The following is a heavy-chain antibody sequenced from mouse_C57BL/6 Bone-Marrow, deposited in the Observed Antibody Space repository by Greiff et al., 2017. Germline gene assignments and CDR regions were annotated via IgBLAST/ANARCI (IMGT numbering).Heavy chain of an antibody. CDR3: ARGYGNYGRVYAMDY. V-gene: IGHV1-85*01. Sequence: LVESGPELVKPGASVKLSCKASGYTFTSYDINWVKQRPGQGLEWIGWIYPRDGSTKYNEKVKGKATLTVDTSSSTAYMELHSLTSEDSAVYFCARGYGNYGRVYAMDYGGQGTSVTVSS. D-gene: IGHD2-10*02. CDR1: GYTFTSYD. J-gene: IGHJ4*01. CDR2: IYPRDGST.